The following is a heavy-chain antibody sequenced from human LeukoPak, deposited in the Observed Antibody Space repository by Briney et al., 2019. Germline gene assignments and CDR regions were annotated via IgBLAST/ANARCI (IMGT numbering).Heavy chain of an antibody. CDR3: ASKKHRVRGGPYFDY. Sequence: SETLSLTCAVSGGSISSNSYYWGWIRQPPGKGLEWIGSIYYSGSTYYNPSLKSRVTISVDTSKNQFSLKLSSVTAADTAVYYCASKKHRVRGGPYFDYWGQGTLVTVSS. CDR2: IYYSGST. D-gene: IGHD3-10*01. J-gene: IGHJ4*02. V-gene: IGHV4-39*07. CDR1: GGSISSNSYY.